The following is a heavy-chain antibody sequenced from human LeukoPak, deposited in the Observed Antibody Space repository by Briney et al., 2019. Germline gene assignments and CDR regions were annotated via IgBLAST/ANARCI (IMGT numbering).Heavy chain of an antibody. V-gene: IGHV4-59*01. CDR1: GGSISCYY. Sequence: SETLSLTCTVSGGSISCYYWSWIRQPPGKGLEWIGYIYYSGSTNYNPSLKSRVTISVDTSKNQFSLKLSSVTAADTAVYYCARDLGYCSSTSCYGWFDPWGQGTLVTVSS. J-gene: IGHJ5*02. CDR2: IYYSGST. CDR3: ARDLGYCSSTSCYGWFDP. D-gene: IGHD2-2*03.